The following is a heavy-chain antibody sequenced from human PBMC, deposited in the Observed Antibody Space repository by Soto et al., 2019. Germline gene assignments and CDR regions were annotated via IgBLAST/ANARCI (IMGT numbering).Heavy chain of an antibody. Sequence: QVQLQESGPGLVKPWGTLSLTCAVSGVSISAGNWWSWVRQPPGKGLEWIGEIFDDGNTNYNPSLKSRVIISVDKSPNHFSLNLTSVTAADTAVYYCARVLSGNKEWFDPWGQGTLVTVSS. CDR2: IFDDGNT. CDR1: GVSISAGNW. V-gene: IGHV4-4*02. J-gene: IGHJ5*02. CDR3: ARVLSGNKEWFDP. D-gene: IGHD3-10*01.